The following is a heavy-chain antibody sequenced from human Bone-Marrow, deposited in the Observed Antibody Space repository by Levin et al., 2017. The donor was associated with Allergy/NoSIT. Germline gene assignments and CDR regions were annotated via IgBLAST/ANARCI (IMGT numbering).Heavy chain of an antibody. CDR1: GFIFSDYE. Sequence: GGSLRLSCAASGFIFSDYEMNWVRQAPGKGLEWVSYISNSGNTIYYADSMKGRFTILRDSAKNSLYLQMNSLRAEDTAIYYCAGGYGERLCYSMDVWGQGTTVTVSS. J-gene: IGHJ6*02. V-gene: IGHV3-48*03. CDR3: AGGYGERLCYSMDV. CDR2: ISNSGNTI. D-gene: IGHD6-25*01.